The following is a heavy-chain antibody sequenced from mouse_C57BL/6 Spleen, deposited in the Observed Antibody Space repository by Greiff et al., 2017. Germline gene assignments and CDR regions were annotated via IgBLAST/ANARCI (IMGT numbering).Heavy chain of an antibody. D-gene: IGHD1-3*01. CDR2: IWSGGST. J-gene: IGHJ4*01. V-gene: IGHV2-2*01. CDR3: ARQGGKGGYYAMDY. CDR1: GFSLTSYG. Sequence: VHLVESGPGLVQPSQSLSITCTVSGFSLTSYGVHWVRQSPGKGLEWLGVIWSGGSTDYNAAFISRLSISKDNSKSQVFFKMNSLQADDTAIYYCARQGGKGGYYAMDYWGQGTSVTVSS.